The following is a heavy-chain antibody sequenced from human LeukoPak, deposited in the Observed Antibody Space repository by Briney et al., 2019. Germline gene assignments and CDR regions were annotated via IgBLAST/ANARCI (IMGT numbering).Heavy chain of an antibody. CDR3: ARGPNSIVGAIN. Sequence: GGSLRLSCAASGSTFSSYSMNWVRQAPGKGLEWVSYISSSSSTIYYADSVKGRFTISRDNAKNSLYLQMNSLRAEDTAVYYCARGPNSIVGAINWGQGTLVTVSS. V-gene: IGHV3-48*04. J-gene: IGHJ4*02. CDR1: GSTFSSYS. CDR2: ISSSSSTI. D-gene: IGHD1-26*01.